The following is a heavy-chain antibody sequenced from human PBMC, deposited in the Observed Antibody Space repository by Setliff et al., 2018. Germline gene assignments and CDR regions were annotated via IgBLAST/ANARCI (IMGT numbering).Heavy chain of an antibody. D-gene: IGHD2-2*01. CDR2: VYHRGST. Sequence: PSETLSLTCTVSGGSINSGVYYWGWIRQPPGKGLEWIATVYHRGSTDYKPSLKSRATISVDTSKNQFSLKLTSMTAADTAVYFCAREGRSSTRGWYMDAWGKGTSVTVSS. CDR1: GGSINSGVYY. V-gene: IGHV4-39*07. J-gene: IGHJ6*03. CDR3: AREGRSSTRGWYMDA.